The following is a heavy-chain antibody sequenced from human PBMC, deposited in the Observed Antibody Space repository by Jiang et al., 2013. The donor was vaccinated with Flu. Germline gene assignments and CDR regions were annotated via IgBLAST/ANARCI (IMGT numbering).Heavy chain of an antibody. D-gene: IGHD3-10*01. Sequence: SQTLSLTCAISGDSVSSNSAAWNWIRQSPSRGLEWLGRTYYRSKWYNDYAVSVKSRITINPDTSKNQFSLQLNSVTPEDTAVYYCATRLLWFGVVIVYNWFDPWGQGTLVTVSS. CDR3: ATRLLWFGVVIVYNWFDP. V-gene: IGHV6-1*01. CDR2: TYYRSKWYN. CDR1: GDSVSSNSAA. J-gene: IGHJ5*02.